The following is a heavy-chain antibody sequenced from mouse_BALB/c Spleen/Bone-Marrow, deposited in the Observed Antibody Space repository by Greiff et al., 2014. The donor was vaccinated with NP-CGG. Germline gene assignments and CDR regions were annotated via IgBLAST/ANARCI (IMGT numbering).Heavy chain of an antibody. V-gene: IGHV2-9*02. D-gene: IGHD1-2*01. J-gene: IGHJ4*01. CDR3: SRITTATGAVDY. Sequence: VKLVESGPGLVAPSQSLSITCTVSGFSLTSYGVHWVRQPPGKGLEWLGVIWADGSTNYNSALMSRLSISKDNSKSQVFLKMNSLQTDDTAMYYCSRITTATGAVDYWGQGTSVTVSS. CDR2: IWADGST. CDR1: GFSLTSYG.